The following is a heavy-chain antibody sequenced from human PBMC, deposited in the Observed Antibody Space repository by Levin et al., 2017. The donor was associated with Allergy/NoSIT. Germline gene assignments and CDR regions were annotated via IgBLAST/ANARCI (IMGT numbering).Heavy chain of an antibody. J-gene: IGHJ5*01. CDR1: GFTFTNAW. V-gene: IGHV3-15*07. CDR2: IKSKIDGGTT. CDR3: TTERDYGDYFNCFDS. Sequence: SCAASGFTFTNAWMNWVRQTPGKGLEWVGRIKSKIDGGTTDYAAPVKDRFSISRDDSKNTLYLQMNSLKTDDSAVYYCTTERDYGDYFNCFDSWGQGTLVTVSS. D-gene: IGHD4-17*01.